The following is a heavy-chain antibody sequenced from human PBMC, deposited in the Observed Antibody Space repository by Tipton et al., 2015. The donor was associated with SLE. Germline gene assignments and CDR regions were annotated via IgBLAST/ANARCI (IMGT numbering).Heavy chain of an antibody. CDR2: IYYSGST. Sequence: LRLSCTVSGGSISSSSYYWGWIRQPPGKGLEWIGSIYYSGSTYYNPSLKSRVTISVDTTKNQFSLKLSSVTAADTAVYYCARGAGSSGDFDYWGQGTLVTVSS. V-gene: IGHV4-39*07. J-gene: IGHJ4*02. CDR3: ARGAGSSGDFDY. D-gene: IGHD2-15*01. CDR1: GGSISSSSYY.